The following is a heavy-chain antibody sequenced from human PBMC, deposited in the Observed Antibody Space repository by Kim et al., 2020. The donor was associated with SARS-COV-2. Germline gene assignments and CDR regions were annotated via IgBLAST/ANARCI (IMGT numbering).Heavy chain of an antibody. CDR2: IYYSGST. V-gene: IGHV4-59*13. CDR1: GGSITNYY. D-gene: IGHD4-17*01. Sequence: SETLSLTCTVSGGSITNYYWSWIRQPPGKGLEWIGYIYYSGSTNYNPSLKSRVTISRDTAKSQFSLKLSSVTAADTAVYYCASGDLRDTNFDYWGQGTLVTVSS. CDR3: ASGDLRDTNFDY. J-gene: IGHJ4*02.